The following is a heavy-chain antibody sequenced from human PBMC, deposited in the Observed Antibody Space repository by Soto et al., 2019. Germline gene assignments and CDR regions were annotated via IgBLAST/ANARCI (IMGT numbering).Heavy chain of an antibody. D-gene: IGHD2-2*01. V-gene: IGHV1-58*01. Sequence: SVKVSCKASGFTFTSSAVQCVRQARGQRLEWIGWIVVGSGNTNYAQKFQERVTITRDMSTSTAYMELSSLRSEDTAVYYCAACTSCYGNYYYYGMDVWGQGTTVTVSS. J-gene: IGHJ6*02. CDR1: GFTFTSSA. CDR2: IVVGSGNT. CDR3: AACTSCYGNYYYYGMDV.